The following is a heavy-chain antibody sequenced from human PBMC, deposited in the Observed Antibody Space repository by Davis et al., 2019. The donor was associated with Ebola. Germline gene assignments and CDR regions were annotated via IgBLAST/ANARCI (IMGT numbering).Heavy chain of an antibody. CDR2: ASGSGETT. V-gene: IGHV3-23*01. Sequence: GGSLRLSCADSVITFSSYAMSWVRQAPGKGLEWVSGASGSGETTYYAHSVKGRFTISRDNFQNTLFLQMNSLRVEDTAVYYCAKSSEIILLTGGLDYWGQGALVTVSS. CDR3: AKSSEIILLTGGLDY. CDR1: VITFSSYA. J-gene: IGHJ4*02. D-gene: IGHD3-10*01.